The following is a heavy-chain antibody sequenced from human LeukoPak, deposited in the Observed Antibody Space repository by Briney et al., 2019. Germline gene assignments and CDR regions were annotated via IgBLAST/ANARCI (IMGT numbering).Heavy chain of an antibody. Sequence: SETLSLTCTVSVGSISSYYWSWIRQPPWKGREWIGYIYYSGSTNYNPSLKSRVTISVDTSKNQFSLKLSSVTAADTAVYYCARGYYDILTGYYEPWYFDLWGRGTLVTVSS. D-gene: IGHD3-9*01. CDR3: ARGYYDILTGYYEPWYFDL. CDR1: VGSISSYY. V-gene: IGHV4-59*01. J-gene: IGHJ2*01. CDR2: IYYSGST.